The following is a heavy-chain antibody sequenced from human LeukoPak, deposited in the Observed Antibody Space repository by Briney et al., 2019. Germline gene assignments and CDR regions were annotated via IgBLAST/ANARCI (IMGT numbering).Heavy chain of an antibody. CDR2: IIPIFGTA. CDR3: ARGGLDEQWLVGD. Sequence: GASVKVSCKASGGTFSSYAISWVRQAPGQGLEWMGGIIPIFGTANYAQKFQGRVTITADESTSTAYMELSSLRSEDTAVYYCARGGLDEQWLVGDWGQGTLVTVSS. J-gene: IGHJ4*02. V-gene: IGHV1-69*13. CDR1: GGTFSSYA. D-gene: IGHD6-19*01.